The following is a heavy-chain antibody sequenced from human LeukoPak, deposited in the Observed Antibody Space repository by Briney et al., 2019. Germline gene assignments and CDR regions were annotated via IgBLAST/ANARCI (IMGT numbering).Heavy chain of an antibody. D-gene: IGHD3-10*01. J-gene: IGHJ4*02. Sequence: SETLSLTCTVSGGSISSYYWSWIRQPPGKGLEWIGYIYYSGSTNYNPSLKSRVTISVDTSKNQFSLKLSSVTAADTAVYYCAASKRGSGSYYRIWGQGTLVTVSS. CDR1: GGSISSYY. CDR3: AASKRGSGSYYRI. CDR2: IYYSGST. V-gene: IGHV4-59*01.